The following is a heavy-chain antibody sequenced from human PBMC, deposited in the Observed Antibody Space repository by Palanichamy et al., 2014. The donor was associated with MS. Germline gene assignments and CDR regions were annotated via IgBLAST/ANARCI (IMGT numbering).Heavy chain of an antibody. D-gene: IGHD3-16*02. Sequence: QITLKESGPTLVRPTQTLTLTCTFSGISLSARGVGVGWIRQPPGKAMEWLSLIYWNDDKRYSPSLKSRLTITKDSSKNEMVLTMTNMDPEDTATHFCAHGRYLDGAIDYWGQGTLVTVSS. CDR1: GISLSARGVG. V-gene: IGHV2-5*01. CDR2: IYWNDDK. CDR3: AHGRYLDGAIDY. J-gene: IGHJ4*02.